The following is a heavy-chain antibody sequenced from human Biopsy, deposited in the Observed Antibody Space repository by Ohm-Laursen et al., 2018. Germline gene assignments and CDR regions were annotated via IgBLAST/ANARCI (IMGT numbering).Heavy chain of an antibody. V-gene: IGHV1-69*13. D-gene: IGHD1/OR15-1a*01. CDR2: IIGIFRTA. J-gene: IGHJ5*02. CDR3: ARGGGYNWNNGWFDP. CDR1: GGTFSSSA. Sequence: SVKVSCKAPGGTFSSSAITWVRQAPGQGLEWMGGIIGIFRTAHYAQKFQGRVTITADEFMSTAYMELSSLRSEDTAVYYCARGGGYNWNNGWFDPWGQGTLVTVSS.